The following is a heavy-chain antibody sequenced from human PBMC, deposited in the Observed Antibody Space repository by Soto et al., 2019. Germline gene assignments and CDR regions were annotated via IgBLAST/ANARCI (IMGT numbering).Heavy chain of an antibody. V-gene: IGHV3-21*01. D-gene: IGHD6-13*01. CDR3: ARDRTWYSSSWHNWFDP. J-gene: IGHJ5*02. CDR2: ISSSSSYI. Sequence: EVQLVESGGGLVKPGGSLRLSCAASGFTLSSYSMNWVLQAPGKGLEWVSSISSSSSYIYYADSVKGRFTISRDNAKNSLYLQMNSLRAEDTAVYYCARDRTWYSSSWHNWFDPWGRGTLVTVSS. CDR1: GFTLSSYS.